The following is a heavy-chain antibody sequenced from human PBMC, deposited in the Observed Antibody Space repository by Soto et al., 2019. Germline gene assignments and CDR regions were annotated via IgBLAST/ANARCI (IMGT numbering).Heavy chain of an antibody. CDR3: ARGSDTPKYSSSWYVDY. CDR2: IYYSGST. CDR1: GGSISSSSYY. J-gene: IGHJ4*02. D-gene: IGHD6-13*01. Sequence: SETLSLTCTVSGGSISSSSYYWGWIRQPPGKGLEWIGSIYYSGSTYYNPSLKSRVTISVDTSKNQFSLKLSSVTAADTAVYYCARGSDTPKYSSSWYVDYWGQGTLVTVSS. V-gene: IGHV4-39*01.